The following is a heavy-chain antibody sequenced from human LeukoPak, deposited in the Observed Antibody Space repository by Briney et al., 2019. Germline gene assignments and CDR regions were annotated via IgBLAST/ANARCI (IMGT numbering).Heavy chain of an antibody. J-gene: IGHJ4*02. D-gene: IGHD3-10*01. V-gene: IGHV3-7*04. Sequence: GGSLRLSCAASGFTFSSFWMSWVRQAPGKGLEWVANIKQDGSEEYYVDSVKGRFTISRDNAKNSLYLQMNSLRAEDTAVYYCAKDPRNDYYGSGSPYYFDYWGQGTLVTASS. CDR1: GFTFSSFW. CDR2: IKQDGSEE. CDR3: AKDPRNDYYGSGSPYYFDY.